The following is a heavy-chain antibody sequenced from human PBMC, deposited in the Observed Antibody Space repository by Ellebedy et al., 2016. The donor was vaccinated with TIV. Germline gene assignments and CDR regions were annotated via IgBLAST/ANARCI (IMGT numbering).Heavy chain of an antibody. V-gene: IGHV4-34*01. J-gene: IGHJ4*02. D-gene: IGHD3-3*01. CDR3: ARQGPYDFDLDY. Sequence: MPSETLSLTCAVYGGSFSGYYWSWIRQPPGKGLEWIGEINHSGSTNYNPSLKSRVTISVDTSKNQVSLKLRSLTAADTAVYFCARQGPYDFDLDYWGQGILVTVSS. CDR2: INHSGST. CDR1: GGSFSGYY.